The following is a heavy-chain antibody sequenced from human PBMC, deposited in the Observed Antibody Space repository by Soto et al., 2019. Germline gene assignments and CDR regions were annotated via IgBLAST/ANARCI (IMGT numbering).Heavy chain of an antibody. V-gene: IGHV1-46*03. D-gene: IGHD6-19*01. J-gene: IGHJ4*01. CDR2: INTSGGST. Sequence: ASVKGSCNAFAYSFTSYYMHWVRQPPGQELEWMGIINTSGGSTSYAQKVQGRVTMTRDTSTSTVYMELSSLRSEDTAVYYCARVTQPIAVAGRFQSLDYWGKGTRVTVSS. CDR1: AYSFTSYY. CDR3: ARVTQPIAVAGRFQSLDY.